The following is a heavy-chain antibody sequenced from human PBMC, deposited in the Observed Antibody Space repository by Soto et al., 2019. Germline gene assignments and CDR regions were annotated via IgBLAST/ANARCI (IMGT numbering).Heavy chain of an antibody. CDR2: IFFSGST. CDR3: ARDRSDYYDSSGYYLSPFDY. V-gene: IGHV4-31*03. J-gene: IGHJ4*02. D-gene: IGHD3-22*01. Sequence: SETLSLTCTVSGGSISSGGYYWSWIRQHPGKGLELFGYIFFSGSTYYNPSFKSRVTISVDTSKIQFSLKLRSLRSDDTAVYYFARDRSDYYDSSGYYLSPFDYWGQGTLVTVSS. CDR1: GGSISSGGYY.